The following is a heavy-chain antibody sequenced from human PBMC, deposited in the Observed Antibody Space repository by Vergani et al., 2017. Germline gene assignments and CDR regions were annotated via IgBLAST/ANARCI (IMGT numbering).Heavy chain of an antibody. Sequence: QVQLQESGPGLVKPSQTLSLTCTVSGGSISSGSYYWSWIRQPAGKGLEWIGRIYTSGSTYYNPSLKRRVTISVDTSKNQFSLKLSSVTAADTAVYYCARAEYYYGSGSYYKDWGQGTLVTVSS. D-gene: IGHD3-10*01. CDR2: IYTSGST. CDR1: GGSISSGSYY. CDR3: ARAEYYYGSGSYYKD. V-gene: IGHV4-61*02. J-gene: IGHJ4*02.